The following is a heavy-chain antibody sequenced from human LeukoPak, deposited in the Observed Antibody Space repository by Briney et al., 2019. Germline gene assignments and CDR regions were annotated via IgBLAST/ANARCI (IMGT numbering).Heavy chain of an antibody. Sequence: GGSLRLSCAASGFSFSSKAMSWVRQAPGKGLEWVSGISGSGGSTYYADSVKGRFTISRDNSKNTLYLQMNSLRAEDTAVYYCAKVRDLPSYYFDYWGQGTLVTVSS. J-gene: IGHJ4*02. CDR1: GFSFSSKA. CDR2: ISGSGGST. CDR3: AKVRDLPSYYFDY. V-gene: IGHV3-23*01.